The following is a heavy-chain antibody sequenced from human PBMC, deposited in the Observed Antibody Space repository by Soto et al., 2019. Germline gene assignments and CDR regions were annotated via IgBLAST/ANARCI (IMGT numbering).Heavy chain of an antibody. D-gene: IGHD6-19*01. J-gene: IGHJ4*02. V-gene: IGHV1-24*01. CDR1: GYTRTELY. Sequence: QVQLVQSGAEVKKPGASVKVSCKVSGYTRTELYMHWVRQAPGKVLEWMGGFDPEDGETIYAQKFQGRVTMTEDTSTDTAYMELSILRSEDTAVYDCATDLRAVAGPGWGQGTLVNVPS. CDR3: ATDLRAVAGPG. CDR2: FDPEDGET.